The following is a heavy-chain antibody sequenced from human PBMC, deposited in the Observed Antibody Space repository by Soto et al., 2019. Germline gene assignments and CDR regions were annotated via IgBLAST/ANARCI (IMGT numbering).Heavy chain of an antibody. D-gene: IGHD3-9*01. CDR1: GGSISSYY. CDR3: ARGVPNDWLFIYYFDY. CDR2: IYYSGGT. Sequence: PSETLSLTCTVSGGSISSYYWSWIRQPPGKGLEWIGYIYYSGGTNYNPSLKSRVTISVDTSKNQFSLKLSSVTAADTAVYYCARGVPNDWLFIYYFDYWGQGTLVTVSS. V-gene: IGHV4-59*01. J-gene: IGHJ4*02.